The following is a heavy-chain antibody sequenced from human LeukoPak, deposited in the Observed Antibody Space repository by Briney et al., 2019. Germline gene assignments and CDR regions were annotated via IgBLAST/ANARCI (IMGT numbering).Heavy chain of an antibody. J-gene: IGHJ4*02. V-gene: IGHV4-59*08. CDR3: ARQSMIEGTDDYDY. Sequence: SETLSLTCTVSGGSISSYYWSWIRQPPGKGLEWIGYIYYGGSTNYNPSLKSRVTISVDTSKNQFSLKLSSVTAADTAVYYCARQSMIEGTDDYDYWGQGTLVTVSS. D-gene: IGHD3-22*01. CDR1: GGSISSYY. CDR2: IYYGGST.